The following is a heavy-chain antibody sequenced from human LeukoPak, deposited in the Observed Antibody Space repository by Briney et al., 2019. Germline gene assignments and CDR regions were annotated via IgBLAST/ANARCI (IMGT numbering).Heavy chain of an antibody. CDR2: INPTGGST. CDR3: AREIGPNWFDP. D-gene: IGHD2/OR15-2a*01. J-gene: IGHJ5*02. CDR1: GYTFPSYF. Sequence: ASVKVSCKASGYTFPSYFMHWVRQAPGQGLEWMGIINPTGGSTTYAQKFQGRVTMTTDTSTSTAYMELRSLRSDDTAVYYCAREIGPNWFDPWGQGTLVTVSS. V-gene: IGHV1-46*01.